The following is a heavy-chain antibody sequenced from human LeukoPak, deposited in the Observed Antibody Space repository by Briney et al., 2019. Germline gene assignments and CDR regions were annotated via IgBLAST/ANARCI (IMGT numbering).Heavy chain of an antibody. CDR1: GGSDSSSSYY. D-gene: IGHD2-15*01. J-gene: IGHJ2*01. CDR3: ARDASPSSYWYFDL. V-gene: IGHV4-61*01. CDR2: IHYSGRT. Sequence: PSETLSLTCTVSGGSDSSSSYYWSWIPQPPGKGLEWIGYIHYSGRTNYNPSLKSRVTISVDTSKNQFSLKLTSVTAADTALYYCARDASPSSYWYFDLWGRGTLVTVSS.